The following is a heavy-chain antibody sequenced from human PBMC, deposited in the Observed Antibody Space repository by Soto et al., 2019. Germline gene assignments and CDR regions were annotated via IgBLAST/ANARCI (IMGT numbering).Heavy chain of an antibody. Sequence: QVQLVQSGAEVKKPGSSVKVSCKASGGTFSSYTISWVRQAPGQGLVWMGRIIPILGIANYAQKFQGRVTITADKSTSTAYMELSSLRSEDTAVYYCARVTVRDYYGMDVWGQGTTVTVSS. J-gene: IGHJ6*02. D-gene: IGHD1-1*01. CDR2: IIPILGIA. CDR1: GGTFSSYT. V-gene: IGHV1-69*02. CDR3: ARVTVRDYYGMDV.